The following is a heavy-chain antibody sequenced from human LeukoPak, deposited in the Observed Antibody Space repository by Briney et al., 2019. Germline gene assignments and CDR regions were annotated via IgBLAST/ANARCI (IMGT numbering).Heavy chain of an antibody. CDR1: GFTFSSYS. CDR3: ARSITIFGVVIIPDYYFDY. D-gene: IGHD3-3*01. CDR2: ISSSSSYI. V-gene: IGHV3-21*01. J-gene: IGHJ4*02. Sequence: GGSLRLSCAASGFTFSSYSMNWVRRAPGKGLEWVSSISSSSSYIYYADSVKGRFTISRDNAKNSLYLKMNSLRAEDTAVYYCARSITIFGVVIIPDYYFDYWGQGTLVTVSS.